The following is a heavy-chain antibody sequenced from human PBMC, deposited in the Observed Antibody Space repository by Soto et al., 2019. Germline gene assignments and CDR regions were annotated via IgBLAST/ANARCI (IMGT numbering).Heavy chain of an antibody. J-gene: IGHJ4*02. D-gene: IGHD3-10*01. CDR3: AKDSPRMVRGVPTPFDY. Sequence: GGSQRLSCAASGFTFSSYAMSWVRQAPGKGLEWVSAISGSGGSTHYADSVKGRFTISRDNSKNTLYLQMNSLRAEDTAVYYCAKDSPRMVRGVPTPFDYWGQGTLVTVSS. CDR2: ISGSGGST. CDR1: GFTFSSYA. V-gene: IGHV3-23*01.